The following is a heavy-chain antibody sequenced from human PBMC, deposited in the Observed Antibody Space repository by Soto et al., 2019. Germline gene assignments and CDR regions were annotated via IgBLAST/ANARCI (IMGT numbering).Heavy chain of an antibody. D-gene: IGHD4-17*01. V-gene: IGHV3-66*01. CDR2: IYSGGGT. J-gene: IGHJ4*02. CDR1: LFIVSDNY. Sequence: EVRLVQSGGGLVQPGGSLRLSCAASLFIVSDNYMSWVRQAPGKGLEWVSLIYSGGGTDYAESVKGRFTISRDNSKNTLYLQMNILKADDTGIYYCATRMTTDPYWGQGTVVTVSS. CDR3: ATRMTTDPY.